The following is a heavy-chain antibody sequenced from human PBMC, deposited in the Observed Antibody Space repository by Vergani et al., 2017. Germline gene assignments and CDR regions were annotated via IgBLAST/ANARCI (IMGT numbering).Heavy chain of an antibody. Sequence: EVQLLESGGGLVQPGGSLRLSCAASGFNFSSYAMSWVRQAPGKGLEWVSAISGSGGSTYYADSVKGRFTISRDNSKNTLYLQMNSLRAEDTAVYYCAKDLRMVRGAFDYWGQGTLVTVSS. CDR1: GFNFSSYA. V-gene: IGHV3-23*01. CDR2: ISGSGGST. D-gene: IGHD3-10*01. J-gene: IGHJ4*02. CDR3: AKDLRMVRGAFDY.